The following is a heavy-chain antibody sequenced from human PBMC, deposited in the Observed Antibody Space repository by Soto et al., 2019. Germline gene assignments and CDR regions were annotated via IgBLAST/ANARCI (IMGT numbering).Heavy chain of an antibody. V-gene: IGHV3-23*01. CDR3: AKGSSNVLDAFDI. Sequence: VGSLRLSCAASGFTFSSYAMSWVRQAPGKGLEWVSAISGSGGSTYYADSVKGRFTISRDNSKNTLYLQMNSLRAEDTAVYYCAKGSSNVLDAFDIWGQGTMVTVSS. CDR1: GFTFSSYA. D-gene: IGHD2-2*01. CDR2: ISGSGGST. J-gene: IGHJ3*02.